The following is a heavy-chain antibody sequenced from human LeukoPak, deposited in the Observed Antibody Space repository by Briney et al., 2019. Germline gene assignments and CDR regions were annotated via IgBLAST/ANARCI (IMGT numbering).Heavy chain of an antibody. CDR1: GDSMSSGGYY. J-gene: IGHJ4*02. CDR2: IFSTGNT. D-gene: IGHD2-21*02. V-gene: IGHV4-31*03. CDR3: ARTRLRGDPFDD. Sequence: SETLSLTCTVSGDSMSSGGYYWSWIRQRPGKGLEWIGYIFSTGNTYYNPSLKSRLTISVDTSKNRFSLQLSFVTAADTAVYYCARTRLRGDPFDDWGREPWSPSPQ.